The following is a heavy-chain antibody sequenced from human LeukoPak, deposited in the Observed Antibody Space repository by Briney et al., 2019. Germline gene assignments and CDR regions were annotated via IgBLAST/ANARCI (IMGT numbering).Heavy chain of an antibody. D-gene: IGHD3-22*01. J-gene: IGHJ1*01. CDR2: IIPILGIA. CDR1: GGTFSSYA. Sequence: SVKVSCKASGGTFSSYAISWVRQAPGQGLEWMGRIIPILGIANYAQKFQGRVTITADKSTSTAYMELSSLRSEDTAVYYCARLPYYYDSSGYPDSAEYFQHWGQGTLVTVSS. V-gene: IGHV1-69*04. CDR3: ARLPYYYDSSGYPDSAEYFQH.